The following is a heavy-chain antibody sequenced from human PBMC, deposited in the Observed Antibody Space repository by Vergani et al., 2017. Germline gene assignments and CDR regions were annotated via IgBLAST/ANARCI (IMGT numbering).Heavy chain of an antibody. V-gene: IGHV3-23*01. J-gene: IGHJ3*02. CDR1: GFTFSSYA. D-gene: IGHD2-15*01. Sequence: EVQLLESGGGLVQPGGSLRLSCAASGFTFSSYAMSWVRQAPGKGLEWVSAISGSGGSTYYADSVKGRFTISRDNSKNTLYLQMNSLRAEDTAVYYCAKGREVVVAATNAFDIWGQGTMVTVSS. CDR2: ISGSGGST. CDR3: AKGREVVVAATNAFDI.